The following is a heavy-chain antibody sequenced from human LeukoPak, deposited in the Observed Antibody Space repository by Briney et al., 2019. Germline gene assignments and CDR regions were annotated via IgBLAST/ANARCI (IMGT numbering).Heavy chain of an antibody. Sequence: SGGSLRLSCAASGFTFSSYGMHWVRQAPGKGLEWVAVISYDGSNKYYADSVKGRFTISRDNSKNTLYLQMNSLRAEDTAVYYCAKHALSSYYSFSPLDYWGQGTLVTVSS. J-gene: IGHJ4*02. V-gene: IGHV3-30*18. CDR3: AKHALSSYYSFSPLDY. D-gene: IGHD1-26*01. CDR1: GFTFSSYG. CDR2: ISYDGSNK.